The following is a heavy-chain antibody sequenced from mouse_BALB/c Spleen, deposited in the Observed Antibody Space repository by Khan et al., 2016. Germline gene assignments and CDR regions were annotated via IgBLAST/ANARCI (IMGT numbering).Heavy chain of an antibody. Sequence: EVQLVESGPGLMKPSQSLSLTCTVTGYSITSDYAWNWIRQFPGNKLEWMGYIIYSGSTTYTPSLKSRISITRDTSKNQFFLQLNSVTIEDTATYYCASDGPNYAMDYWGQGTSVTVPS. J-gene: IGHJ4*01. V-gene: IGHV3-2*02. CDR3: ASDGPNYAMDY. CDR2: IIYSGST. D-gene: IGHD2-3*01. CDR1: GYSITSDYA.